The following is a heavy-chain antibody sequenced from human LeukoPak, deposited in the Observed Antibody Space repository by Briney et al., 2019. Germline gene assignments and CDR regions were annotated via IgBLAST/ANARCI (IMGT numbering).Heavy chain of an antibody. Sequence: PGGSLRLSCAASGFTVSSSYVSWVRQAPGKGLEWVSIIYSDGSTYYADSVKGRFTISRDNSKNTLCLQMNSLRAEDTAVYYCSNLDIVTTIGSFFLWGQGTLVTVSS. J-gene: IGHJ4*02. CDR2: IYSDGST. CDR3: SNLDIVTTIGSFFL. CDR1: GFTVSSSY. V-gene: IGHV3-53*01. D-gene: IGHD5-12*01.